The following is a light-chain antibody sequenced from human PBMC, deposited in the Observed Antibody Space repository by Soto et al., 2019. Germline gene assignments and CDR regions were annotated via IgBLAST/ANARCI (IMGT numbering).Light chain of an antibody. CDR2: GAS. CDR3: QQLNSYLSLT. V-gene: IGKV1-9*01. J-gene: IGKJ4*01. Sequence: IQLTQSPSSLSASVGDRVTLTCRASQGISSYLAWYQQKPGKAPKLLIYGASTLQNGVPSRFSGSGSGTDFTLTISSLQPEDFATYYCQQLNSYLSLTFGGGTKVEIK. CDR1: QGISSY.